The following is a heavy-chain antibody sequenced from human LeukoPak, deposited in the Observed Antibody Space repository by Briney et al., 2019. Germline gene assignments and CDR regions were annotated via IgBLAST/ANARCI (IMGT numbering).Heavy chain of an antibody. V-gene: IGHV3-21*01. CDR2: ISSSSGYI. D-gene: IGHD5-12*01. CDR1: GFTFSSYS. CDR3: ARATRGGYDGYFDY. J-gene: IGHJ4*02. Sequence: GGSLTLSCKASGFTFSSYSMNWVRLAPGKGLEWVSSISSSSGYIYYADSLKGRFTISRDNARKSLYLQMNSLRADDTAVYYCARATRGGYDGYFDYWGQGTLVTVSS.